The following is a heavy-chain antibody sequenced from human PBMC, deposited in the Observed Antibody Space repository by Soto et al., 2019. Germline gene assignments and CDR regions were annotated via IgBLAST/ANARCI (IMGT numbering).Heavy chain of an antibody. V-gene: IGHV3-23*01. J-gene: IGHJ4*02. CDR3: ARTVFTGYYYFEY. CDR2: ISGSGGST. CDR1: GFTFSSYA. Sequence: GRSLRLSCAASGFTFSSYAMSWVRQAPGKGLEWVSTISGSGGSTYNADSVKGRFTISRDNSKVTLYLQMNSLRAEDTALYYCARTVFTGYYYFEYLGQGTLVTVSS. D-gene: IGHD3-9*01.